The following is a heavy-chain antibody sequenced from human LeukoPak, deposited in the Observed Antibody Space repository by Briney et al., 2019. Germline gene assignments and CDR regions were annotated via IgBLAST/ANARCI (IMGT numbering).Heavy chain of an antibody. Sequence: TGGSLRLSCAASGFTFSSYAMHWVRQAPGKGLEWVAFIRSDGSNKSYADSVKGRFTISRDNSKNTLYLQMNSLRAEDTAVYYCAKDRGIAARPPFDYWGQGTLVTVSS. CDR3: AKDRGIAARPPFDY. D-gene: IGHD6-6*01. CDR1: GFTFSSYA. CDR2: IRSDGSNK. J-gene: IGHJ4*02. V-gene: IGHV3-30*02.